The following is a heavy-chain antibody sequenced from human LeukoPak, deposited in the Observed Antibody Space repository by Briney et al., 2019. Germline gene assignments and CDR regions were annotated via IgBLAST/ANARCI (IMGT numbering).Heavy chain of an antibody. Sequence: GASVKVSCKASGYTFTSYGISWVRQAPGRGLEWMGWISACNGNTNYAQKLQGRVTMTTDTSTSTAYMELRSLRSDDTAVYYCARYSYYYDSSGYYQYYFDYWGQGTLVTVSS. D-gene: IGHD3-22*01. CDR1: GYTFTSYG. CDR3: ARYSYYYDSSGYYQYYFDY. V-gene: IGHV1-18*01. CDR2: ISACNGNT. J-gene: IGHJ4*02.